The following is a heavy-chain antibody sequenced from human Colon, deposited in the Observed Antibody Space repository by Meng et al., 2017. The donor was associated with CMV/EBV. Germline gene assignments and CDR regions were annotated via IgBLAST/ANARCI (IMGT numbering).Heavy chain of an antibody. CDR1: GFVFSDYA. D-gene: IGHD2-8*02. V-gene: IGHV3-23*01. CDR2: ISDSLYT. Sequence: SCAASGFVFSDYAMTWVRQAPGKGLEWVSFISDSLYTNYGDPVKGRFTISRDNSKNTVFLQMNSLRADDTGIYFCAKIRKGGYCSGGSCFDTWGQGTQVTVSS. J-gene: IGHJ5*02. CDR3: AKIRKGGYCSGGSCFDT.